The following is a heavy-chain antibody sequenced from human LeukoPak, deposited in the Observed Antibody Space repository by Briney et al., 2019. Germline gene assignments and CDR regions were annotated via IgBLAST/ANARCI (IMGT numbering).Heavy chain of an antibody. Sequence: GGSLRLSCAASGFTFSSYAMSWVRQAPGKGLEWVSAISGSGGSTYYADSVKGRFTISRDNSKNTLYLQMNSLRAEDTAVYYCAKEFAAMIVVVQMGVSFDYWGQGTLVTVSS. J-gene: IGHJ4*02. D-gene: IGHD3-22*01. V-gene: IGHV3-23*01. CDR3: AKEFAAMIVVVQMGVSFDY. CDR2: ISGSGGST. CDR1: GFTFSSYA.